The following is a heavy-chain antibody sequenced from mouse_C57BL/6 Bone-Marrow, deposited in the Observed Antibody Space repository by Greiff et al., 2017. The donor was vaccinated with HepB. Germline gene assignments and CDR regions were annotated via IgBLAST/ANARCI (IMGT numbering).Heavy chain of an antibody. CDR1: GYTFTSYW. D-gene: IGHD2-4*01. CDR3: ARRLRRPYWYFDV. CDR2: IYPSDSET. Sequence: VQLQQPGAELVRPGSSVKLSCKASGYTFTSYWMDWVKQRPGQGLEWIGNIYPSDSETHYNQKFKDKATLTVDKSSSTAYMQLSSLTSEDSAVYYCARRLRRPYWYFDVWGTGTTVTVSS. V-gene: IGHV1-61*01. J-gene: IGHJ1*03.